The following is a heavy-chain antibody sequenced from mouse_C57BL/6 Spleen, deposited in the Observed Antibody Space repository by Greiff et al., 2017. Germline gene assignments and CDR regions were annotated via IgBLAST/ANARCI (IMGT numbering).Heavy chain of an antibody. CDR2: INYDGSST. Sequence: EVQVVESEGGLVQPGSSMKLSCTASGFTFSDYYMAWVRQVPEKGLEWVANINYDGSSTYYLDSLKSRFIISRDNAKNILYLQMSSLNSEDTATYYCARRAYYYGSSDYFDYWGQGTTLTVSS. D-gene: IGHD1-1*01. CDR3: ARRAYYYGSSDYFDY. V-gene: IGHV5-16*01. CDR1: GFTFSDYY. J-gene: IGHJ2*01.